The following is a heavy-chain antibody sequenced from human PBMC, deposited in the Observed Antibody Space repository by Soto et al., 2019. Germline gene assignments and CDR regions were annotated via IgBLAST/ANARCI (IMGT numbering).Heavy chain of an antibody. CDR2: ISWDGGST. CDR1: GFTFDDYT. D-gene: IGHD6-13*01. CDR3: AKSSSWEMVDAFDI. Sequence: GSLRLSCAASGFTFDDYTMHWVRQAPGKGLEWVSLISWDGGSTYYADSVKGRFTISRDNSKNSLYLQMNSLRTEDTALYYCAKSSSWEMVDAFDIWGQGTMVTVSS. V-gene: IGHV3-43*01. J-gene: IGHJ3*02.